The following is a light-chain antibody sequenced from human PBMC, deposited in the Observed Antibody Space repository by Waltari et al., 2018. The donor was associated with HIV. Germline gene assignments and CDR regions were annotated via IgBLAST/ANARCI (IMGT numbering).Light chain of an antibody. Sequence: QSALTQPASVSGSPGQSITISCTGTSSDVGCYNYVSWFQQHPGKAPQLLIYEVSNRPSGVSNRFSGSKSGNTASLTISGLQAEDEADYYCSSYTSSSTLVFGTGTKVTVL. CDR2: EVS. J-gene: IGLJ1*01. V-gene: IGLV2-14*01. CDR1: SSDVGCYNY. CDR3: SSYTSSSTLV.